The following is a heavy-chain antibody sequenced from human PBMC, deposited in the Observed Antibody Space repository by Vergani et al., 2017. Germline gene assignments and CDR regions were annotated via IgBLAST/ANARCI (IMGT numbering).Heavy chain of an antibody. D-gene: IGHD4-11*01. Sequence: QITLKESGPTLVKLTQTLTLPCTVSGFSVSSRGVGVAWIRQPPGKALECLAIIYWNDDKRYSPSLMGRLTIAKDTSRNQVVLTMTNMDPVDTATYYCAHREIFDDNYEYFDYWGPGTLVTVSS. V-gene: IGHV2-5*01. J-gene: IGHJ4*02. CDR2: IYWNDDK. CDR3: AHREIFDDNYEYFDY. CDR1: GFSVSSRGVG.